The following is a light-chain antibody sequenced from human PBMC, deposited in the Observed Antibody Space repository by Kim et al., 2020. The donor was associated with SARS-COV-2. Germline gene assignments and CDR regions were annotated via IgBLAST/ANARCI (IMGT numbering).Light chain of an antibody. CDR3: HKYDSAPRT. V-gene: IGKV1-27*01. Sequence: ASVGDRVTITCRASQDIRNYLAWYQQKPGKVPNLLIYAATALQSGVPSRFSGSGSGTDFTLTISSLQPEDVATYYCHKYDSAPRTFGQGTKVDIK. J-gene: IGKJ1*01. CDR2: AAT. CDR1: QDIRNY.